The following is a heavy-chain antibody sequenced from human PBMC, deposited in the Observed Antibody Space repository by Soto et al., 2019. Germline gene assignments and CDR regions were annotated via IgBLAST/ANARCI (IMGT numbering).Heavy chain of an antibody. CDR1: GFTFSSYG. CDR3: AKEIGGYSGYASHYGMDV. J-gene: IGHJ6*02. Sequence: GGSLRLSCAASGFTFSSYGMHWVRQAPGKGLEWVAVISYDGSNKYYADSVKGRFTISRDNSKNTLYLQMNSLRAEDTAVYYCAKEIGGYSGYASHYGMDVWGQGTTVTVS. CDR2: ISYDGSNK. V-gene: IGHV3-30*18. D-gene: IGHD5-12*01.